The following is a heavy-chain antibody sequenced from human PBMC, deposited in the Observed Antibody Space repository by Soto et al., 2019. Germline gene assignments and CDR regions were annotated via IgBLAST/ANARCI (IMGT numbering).Heavy chain of an antibody. Sequence: GGSLRLSCAASGFTFSSYAMHWVRQAPGKGLEWVAVISYDGSNKYYADSVKGRFTISRDNSKNTLYLQMNSLRAEDTAVYYCAREALVPYWGQGTLVTVSS. CDR3: AREALVPY. J-gene: IGHJ4*02. CDR1: GFTFSSYA. D-gene: IGHD6-6*01. V-gene: IGHV3-30-3*01. CDR2: ISYDGSNK.